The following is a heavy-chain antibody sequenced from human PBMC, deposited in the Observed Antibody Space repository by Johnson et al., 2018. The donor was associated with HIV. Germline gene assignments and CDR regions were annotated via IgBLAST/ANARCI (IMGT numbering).Heavy chain of an antibody. CDR1: GFTFSDYY. Sequence: VLLVESGGGLVQPGGSLRLSCVASGFTFSDYYMSWIRQAPGKGLEWVSVIYSGGSTYYADSVKGRFTISRDNSKNTLYLQMNSLRAEDTAVYYCAKVRRGSSWYIAFDVWGQGTVVTVSS. D-gene: IGHD6-13*01. J-gene: IGHJ3*01. V-gene: IGHV3-66*01. CDR3: AKVRRGSSWYIAFDV. CDR2: IYSGGST.